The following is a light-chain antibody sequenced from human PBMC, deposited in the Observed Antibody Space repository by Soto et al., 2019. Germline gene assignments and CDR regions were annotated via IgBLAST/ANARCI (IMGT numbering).Light chain of an antibody. CDR3: GSWDSSLSAYV. CDR1: SSNIGGNS. Sequence: QSVMTQPPSVSAAPGQRVNIFCSGSSSNIGGNSVSWYQQLPGTAPKLLIYDDDKRPSGIPDRFSGSKSGTSATLGITGFQTGDEADHYCGSWDSSLSAYVFGTGTKLTVL. J-gene: IGLJ1*01. CDR2: DDD. V-gene: IGLV1-51*01.